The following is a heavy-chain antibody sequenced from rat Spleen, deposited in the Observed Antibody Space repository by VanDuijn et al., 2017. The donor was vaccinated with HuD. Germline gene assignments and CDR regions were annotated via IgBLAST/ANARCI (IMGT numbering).Heavy chain of an antibody. Sequence: EVQLVESGGGLVQPGRSMKLSCAALGFTFSNYYMAWVRQAPTKGLEWVATISTSGGSTYYRDSVKGRFTISRDNAKSTLYLQMNSLRSEDTATYYCTNPDPNYPGTGYFDYWGQGVMVTVSS. CDR2: ISTSGGST. D-gene: IGHD1-4*01. V-gene: IGHV5-25*01. J-gene: IGHJ2*01. CDR3: TNPDPNYPGTGYFDY. CDR1: GFTFSNYY.